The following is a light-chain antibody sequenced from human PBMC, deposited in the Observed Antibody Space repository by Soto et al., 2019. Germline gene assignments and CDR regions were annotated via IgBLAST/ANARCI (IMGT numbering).Light chain of an antibody. Sequence: SYELTQPPSLSRAPGQTATITCGGNNIGSKSVHWYQHKPGQAPVLVVYDDSDRPSGIPERFSGSNSGNTAALTISRVEAGDEADYYCQVWDGSSDHEEWVFGGGTKLTVL. CDR3: QVWDGSSDHEEWV. CDR1: NIGSKS. V-gene: IGLV3-21*02. J-gene: IGLJ3*02. CDR2: DDS.